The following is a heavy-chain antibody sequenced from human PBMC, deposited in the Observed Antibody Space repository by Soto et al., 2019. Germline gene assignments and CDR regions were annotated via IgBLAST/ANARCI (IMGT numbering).Heavy chain of an antibody. V-gene: IGHV3-48*01. CDR2: ISSSSSTI. CDR3: AREYTSSSGKTFDY. J-gene: IGHJ4*02. Sequence: GGSLRLSCAASGFTFSTYNMNWVRQAPGKGLEWVSYISSSSSTIYYADSVKGRFTISRDNAKNSLYLQMNSLRAEDTAVYYCAREYTSSSGKTFDYWGQGTLVTVSS. D-gene: IGHD6-6*01. CDR1: GFTFSTYN.